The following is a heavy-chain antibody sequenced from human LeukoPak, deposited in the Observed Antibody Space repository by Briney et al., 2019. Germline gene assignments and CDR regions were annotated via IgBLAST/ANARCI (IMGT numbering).Heavy chain of an antibody. J-gene: IGHJ4*02. D-gene: IGHD2-2*02. CDR3: ARDCSSTSCYNVY. CDR2: ISTYNGDT. Sequence: ASVKVSCKASGYTCTDHGFSWVRQAPGQGLEWMGWISTYNGDTNYAQNLQGRVTMTTDTSTSTAYMEMRSLRSDDTAVYYCARDCSSTSCYNVYWGQGTLVTVSS. V-gene: IGHV1-18*01. CDR1: GYTCTDHG.